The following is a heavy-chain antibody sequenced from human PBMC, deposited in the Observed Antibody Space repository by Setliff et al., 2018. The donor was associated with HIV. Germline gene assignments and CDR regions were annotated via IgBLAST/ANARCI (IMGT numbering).Heavy chain of an antibody. V-gene: IGHV4-59*11. D-gene: IGHD6-6*01. J-gene: IGHJ4*02. Sequence: PSETLSLTCTVSYGSISGHYWTWIRQPPGKGLEWIGYIHHSGSTNYNPSLKSRVTMSVDKSKNQFSLKLSSVTAADTAVYYCARLESTSSDYFDYWGQGTLVTVSS. CDR2: IHHSGST. CDR3: ARLESTSSDYFDY. CDR1: YGSISGHY.